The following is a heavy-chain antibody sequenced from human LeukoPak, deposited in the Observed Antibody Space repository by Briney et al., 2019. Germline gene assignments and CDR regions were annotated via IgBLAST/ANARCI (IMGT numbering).Heavy chain of an antibody. CDR2: THYSGGT. J-gene: IGHJ3*02. D-gene: IGHD1-14*01. Sequence: SETLSLTCTVSRGSISGYYWSWIRQPPGKGLEWIGYTHYSGGTNYNPSLKSRVTISVDTSKNQFSLKLSSVTAADTAVYYCARDHRVSDGFDIWGQGTMVTVSS. V-gene: IGHV4-59*01. CDR3: ARDHRVSDGFDI. CDR1: RGSISGYY.